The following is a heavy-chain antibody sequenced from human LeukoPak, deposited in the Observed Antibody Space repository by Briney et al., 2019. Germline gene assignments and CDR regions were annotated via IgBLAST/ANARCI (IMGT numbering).Heavy chain of an antibody. J-gene: IGHJ6*02. V-gene: IGHV3-23*01. CDR2: ISGSGGST. D-gene: IGHD3-3*01. Sequence: GGSLRLSCAASGLTFSSYAMSWVRQAPGKGLEWVSAISGSGGSTYYADSVKGRFTISRDNSKNTLYLQMNSLRAEDTAVYYCAKVNRDYDFWSGYYLPYGMDVWGQGTTVTVSS. CDR1: GLTFSSYA. CDR3: AKVNRDYDFWSGYYLPYGMDV.